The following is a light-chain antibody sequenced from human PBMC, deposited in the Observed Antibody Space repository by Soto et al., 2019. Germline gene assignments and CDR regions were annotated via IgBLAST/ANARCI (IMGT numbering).Light chain of an antibody. CDR1: SSDVGSYNL. CDR2: EGS. Sequence: QSALTQPASVSGSPGQSITISCTGTSSDVGSYNLVSWYQQHPGKAPKLMIYEGSKRPSGVSNRFSGSKSGNTASLTISGLQAEDEADYYCCSYAGSSTFWVFGGGTKVTAL. V-gene: IGLV2-23*01. J-gene: IGLJ3*02. CDR3: CSYAGSSTFWV.